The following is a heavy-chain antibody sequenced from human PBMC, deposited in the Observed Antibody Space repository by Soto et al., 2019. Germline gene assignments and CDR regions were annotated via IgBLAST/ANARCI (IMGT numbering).Heavy chain of an antibody. D-gene: IGHD6-13*01. Sequence: SETLSLTCTFSGCSISSSSYYLGWIRQPPGKGLEWIGSIYYSGSTYYNPSLKSRVTISVDTSKNQFSLKLSSVTAADTAVYYCARGRRYSSSWYSDYWGQGTLVTVSS. J-gene: IGHJ4*02. V-gene: IGHV4-39*01. CDR2: IYYSGST. CDR3: ARGRRYSSSWYSDY. CDR1: GCSISSSSYY.